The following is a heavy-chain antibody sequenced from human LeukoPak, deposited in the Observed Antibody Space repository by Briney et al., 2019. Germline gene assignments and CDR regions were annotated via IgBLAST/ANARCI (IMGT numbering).Heavy chain of an antibody. V-gene: IGHV3-49*04. J-gene: IGHJ6*02. D-gene: IGHD2-2*01. CDR1: GFTFSSYA. CDR3: TRGVEYCSSTSCYRLYYYYYGMDV. CDR2: IRSKAYGGTT. Sequence: GGSLRLSCAASGFTFSSYAMSWVRQAPGKGLEWVGFIRSKAYGGTTEYAASVKGRFTISRDDSKSIAYLQMNSLKTEDTAVYYCTRGVEYCSSTSCYRLYYYYYGMDVWGQGTTVTVSS.